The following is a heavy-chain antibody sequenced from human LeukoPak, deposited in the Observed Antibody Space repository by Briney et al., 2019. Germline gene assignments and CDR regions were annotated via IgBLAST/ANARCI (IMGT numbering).Heavy chain of an antibody. D-gene: IGHD3-10*01. CDR2: IRYDGSSK. V-gene: IGHV3-30*02. Sequence: PGGSLRLSCAASGFTFSSYGMHWVRQAPGKGLEWVAFIRYDGSSKYYADSVKGRFTISRDNSKNTLYLQMNSLRAEDTAVYYCAKVGRWFGELLPIYYYYMDVWGKGTTVTVSS. J-gene: IGHJ6*03. CDR1: GFTFSSYG. CDR3: AKVGRWFGELLPIYYYYMDV.